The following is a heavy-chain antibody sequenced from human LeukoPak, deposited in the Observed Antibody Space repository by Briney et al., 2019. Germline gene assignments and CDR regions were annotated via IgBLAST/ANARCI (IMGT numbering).Heavy chain of an antibody. D-gene: IGHD2-2*01. V-gene: IGHV3-74*01. CDR3: ARVERYCSGTSCYSQDYFDY. Sequence: GGSLRLSCAASGFTFSSYWMHWVRQAPGEGLVWVSRISSDESSTTYADSVKGRFTISRDNAKNTLYLQMNSLRAEDTAVYYCARVERYCSGTSCYSQDYFDYWGQGTLVTVSS. J-gene: IGHJ4*02. CDR1: GFTFSSYW. CDR2: ISSDESST.